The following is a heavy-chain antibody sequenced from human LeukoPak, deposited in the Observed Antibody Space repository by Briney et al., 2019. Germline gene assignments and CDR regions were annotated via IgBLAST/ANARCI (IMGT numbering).Heavy chain of an antibody. CDR2: INTDGSST. D-gene: IGHD4-17*01. V-gene: IGHV3-74*01. Sequence: GRSLRLSCAASGFTFSSYAMHWVRQAPGKGLVWVSRINTDGSSTSYADSVKGRFTISRDNAKNTLYLQMNSLRAEDTAVYYCASTAYGYFDYWGQGTLVTVSS. J-gene: IGHJ4*02. CDR3: ASTAYGYFDY. CDR1: GFTFSSYA.